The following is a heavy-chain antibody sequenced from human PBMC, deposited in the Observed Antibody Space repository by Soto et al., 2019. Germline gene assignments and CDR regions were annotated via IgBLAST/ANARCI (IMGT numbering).Heavy chain of an antibody. CDR1: GYTFTSYY. CDR3: ARTLRFSESVLDAVRIQTLTYYYYYGMDV. CDR2: LNPSGGST. V-gene: IGHV1-46*01. D-gene: IGHD3-3*01. J-gene: IGHJ6*02. Sequence: GASVKVSCKASGYTFTSYYMHWVRPAPGQGLEWMGILNPSGGSTSYAQKFQGRVTMTRDTSTSTVYMELSSLRSEDTAGYYCARTLRFSESVLDAVRIQTLTYYYYYGMDVGGQGTTVTVSS.